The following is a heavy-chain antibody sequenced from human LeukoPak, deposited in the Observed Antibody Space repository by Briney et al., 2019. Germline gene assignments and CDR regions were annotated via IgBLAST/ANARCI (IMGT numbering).Heavy chain of an antibody. V-gene: IGHV4-34*01. CDR1: GGSFSGYY. Sequence: SETLSLTCAVYGGSFSGYYWSWIRQPPGKGLEWIGEINHSGSTNYNPSLKSRVTISVDTSKNQFSLKLSSVTAADTAVYYCARARYQLLPPRQKYYMDVWGKGTTVTVSS. J-gene: IGHJ6*03. D-gene: IGHD2-2*01. CDR2: INHSGST. CDR3: ARARYQLLPPRQKYYMDV.